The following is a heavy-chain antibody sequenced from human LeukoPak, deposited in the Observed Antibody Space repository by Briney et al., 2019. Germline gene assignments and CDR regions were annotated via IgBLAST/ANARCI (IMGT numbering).Heavy chain of an antibody. V-gene: IGHV3-30-3*01. CDR2: ISYDGSNK. Sequence: PGGSLRLSCAASGFTFSSYAMHWVRQAPDKGLEWVAVISYDGSNKYYADSVKGRFTISRDNSKNTLYLQMNSLRAEDTAVYYCARPSYYYDSSSYHHFDYWGQGTLVTVSS. D-gene: IGHD3-22*01. CDR1: GFTFSSYA. J-gene: IGHJ4*02. CDR3: ARPSYYYDSSSYHHFDY.